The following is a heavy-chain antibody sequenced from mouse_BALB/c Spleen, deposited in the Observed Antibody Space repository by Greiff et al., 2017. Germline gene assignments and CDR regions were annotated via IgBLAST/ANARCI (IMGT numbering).Heavy chain of an antibody. Sequence: QVQLKESGAELMKPGASVKISCKATGYTFSSYWIEWVKQRPGHGLEWIGEILPGSGSTNYNEKFKDKATLTADKSSSTAYMQLSSLTSEDSAVYYCARNYYGPMDYWGQGTSVTVSS. CDR2: ILPGSGST. J-gene: IGHJ4*01. CDR3: ARNYYGPMDY. V-gene: IGHV1-9*01. CDR1: GYTFSSYW. D-gene: IGHD2-1*01.